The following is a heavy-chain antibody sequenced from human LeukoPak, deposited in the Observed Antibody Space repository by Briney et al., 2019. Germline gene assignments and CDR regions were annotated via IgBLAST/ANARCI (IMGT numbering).Heavy chain of an antibody. CDR3: ARDNRGTSNTDC. CDR2: IYSGGST. V-gene: IGHV3-53*01. J-gene: IGHJ4*02. D-gene: IGHD4-23*01. CDR1: GFIVSSNY. Sequence: PGGSLRLSCAASGFIVSSNYMSWVRQAPGKGLEWVSLIYSGGSTFYADSVKGRFTISRDNSKNTLYLQMNSLRAEDTAVYYCARDNRGTSNTDCWGQGTLVTVSS.